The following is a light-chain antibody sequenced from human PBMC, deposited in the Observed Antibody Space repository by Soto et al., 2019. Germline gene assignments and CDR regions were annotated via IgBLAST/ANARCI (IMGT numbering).Light chain of an antibody. Sequence: QSVLAQPASVSGSPGQSITISCTGTSSDVGAYNLVSWYQHLPDKAPKLIISEVTNRPSGVSDRFSGSKSGNTASLTISGLQAEDEADYYCASLTTTNFVFXSGTKLTVL. CDR3: ASLTTTNFV. J-gene: IGLJ1*01. CDR1: SSDVGAYNL. CDR2: EVT. V-gene: IGLV2-14*01.